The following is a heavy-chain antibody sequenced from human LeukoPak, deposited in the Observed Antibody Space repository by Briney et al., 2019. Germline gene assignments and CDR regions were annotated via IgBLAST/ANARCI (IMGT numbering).Heavy chain of an antibody. J-gene: IGHJ4*02. Sequence: GGSLRLSCAASGFTFSSYGMHWVRQAPGKGLEWVAVIWYDGSNKYYADSVKGRFTTSRDNSKNTLYLQMNSLRAEDTAVYYCARAQLELPLDYWGQGTLVTVSS. D-gene: IGHD1-7*01. CDR3: ARAQLELPLDY. CDR1: GFTFSSYG. V-gene: IGHV3-33*01. CDR2: IWYDGSNK.